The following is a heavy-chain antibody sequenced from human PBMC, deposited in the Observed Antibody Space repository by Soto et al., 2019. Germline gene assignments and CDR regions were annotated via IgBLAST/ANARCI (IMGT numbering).Heavy chain of an antibody. V-gene: IGHV5-51*01. CDR3: ARLDIVVVPAATDAFDI. J-gene: IGHJ3*02. Sequence: GESLKISCKGSGYSVSSYWSGWVRQMPGKGLEWMGIIYPGDSDTRYSPSFQGQVTISADKSISTAYLQWSSLKASDTAMYYCARLDIVVVPAATDAFDIWGQGTMVTVSS. D-gene: IGHD2-2*03. CDR1: GYSVSSYW. CDR2: IYPGDSDT.